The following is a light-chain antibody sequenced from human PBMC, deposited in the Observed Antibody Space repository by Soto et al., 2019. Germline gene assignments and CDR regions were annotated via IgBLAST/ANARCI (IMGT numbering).Light chain of an antibody. V-gene: IGKV3-20*01. CDR1: QSLSINS. J-gene: IGKJ3*01. Sequence: EIVLTQSPGTLSLSPGERATLSCRPSQSLSINSLAWYQQKPGQSPRLLVYGASTRDTGIPDRFRGSGSGTDFALTISSLEPEDFAMYYCQQYDGSPLTFGPGTKVDIK. CDR2: GAS. CDR3: QQYDGSPLT.